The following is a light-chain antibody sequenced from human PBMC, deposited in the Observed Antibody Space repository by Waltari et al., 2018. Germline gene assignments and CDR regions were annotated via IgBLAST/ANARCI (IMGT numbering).Light chain of an antibody. V-gene: IGKV3-20*01. J-gene: IGKJ1*01. CDR1: QSISRA. Sequence: DIVLTQSPGTLSLSLGERATLSCRASQSISRALTWYQQKPGQAPRLLIYGASTRAPGIPDRFSGSGSGTDFSLTISRLEPDDFAVYYCQHYLRLPVTFGQGTTVEI. CDR2: GAS. CDR3: QHYLRLPVT.